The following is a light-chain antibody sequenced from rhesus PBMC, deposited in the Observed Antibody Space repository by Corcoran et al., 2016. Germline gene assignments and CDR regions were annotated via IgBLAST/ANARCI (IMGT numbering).Light chain of an antibody. J-gene: IGKJ1*01. Sequence: DIQMTQSPSSLSASVGDRVTITCRASQGISNWLAWYQQKPGKAPKLLIYRASNLETGVPSRFSGSGSGTDLPLTISSLQPEDIATYYCQQHDNSRTFGQGTKVEIK. CDR3: QQHDNSRT. CDR1: QGISNW. V-gene: IGKV1-69*01. CDR2: RAS.